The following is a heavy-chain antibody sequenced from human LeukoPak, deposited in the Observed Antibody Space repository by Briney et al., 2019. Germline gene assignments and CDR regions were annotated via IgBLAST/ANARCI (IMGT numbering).Heavy chain of an antibody. CDR3: AKWEALTMVRGAFDI. CDR2: ISGSGGST. J-gene: IGHJ3*02. D-gene: IGHD3-10*01. CDR1: GFTFSSYA. Sequence: PGGSLRLSCAASGFTFSSYAMSWVRQAPGKGLGWVSAISGSGGSTYYADSVKGRFTISRDNSKNTLYLQMNSLRAEDTAVYYCAKWEALTMVRGAFDIWGQGTMVTVSS. V-gene: IGHV3-23*01.